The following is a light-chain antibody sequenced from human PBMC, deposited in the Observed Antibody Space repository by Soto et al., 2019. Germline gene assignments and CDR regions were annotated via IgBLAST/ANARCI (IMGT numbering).Light chain of an antibody. CDR2: AAS. Sequence: DIQMTQSPSSLSASVGDRVTITCRASQSIASFLNWYQQKPGKAPNLLIYAASNLQSGVPSRFSGRGSGTDFTLTISSLQREDSATYYCQESYSALWSFGQGTRVEI. J-gene: IGKJ1*01. CDR1: QSIASF. CDR3: QESYSALWS. V-gene: IGKV1-39*01.